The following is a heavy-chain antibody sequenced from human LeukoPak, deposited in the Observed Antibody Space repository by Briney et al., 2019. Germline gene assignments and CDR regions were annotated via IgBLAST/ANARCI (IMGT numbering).Heavy chain of an antibody. V-gene: IGHV1-8*03. Sequence: ASVKVSCKASGYTFTSYDITWVRQATGQGLEWMGWMNPNSGNTGYAQKFQGRVTITRNTSISTAYMELSSLRSEDTAVYYCARDYGDYATAFDYWGQGTLVTVSS. CDR1: GYTFTSYD. J-gene: IGHJ4*02. D-gene: IGHD4-17*01. CDR2: MNPNSGNT. CDR3: ARDYGDYATAFDY.